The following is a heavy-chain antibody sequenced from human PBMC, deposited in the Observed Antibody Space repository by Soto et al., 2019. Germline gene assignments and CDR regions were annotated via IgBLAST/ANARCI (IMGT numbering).Heavy chain of an antibody. CDR3: ARLNRYSGSYSLDY. D-gene: IGHD1-26*01. Sequence: SETLSLTCTVSGLYMSSGCYYLSWIRQHPGKGLEWIGYIYYSGSTYYNPSLKSRVTISVDTSKNQFSLKLSSVTAADTAVYYCARLNRYSGSYSLDYWGQGTLVTVSS. CDR2: IYYSGST. V-gene: IGHV4-31*03. J-gene: IGHJ4*02. CDR1: GLYMSSGCYY.